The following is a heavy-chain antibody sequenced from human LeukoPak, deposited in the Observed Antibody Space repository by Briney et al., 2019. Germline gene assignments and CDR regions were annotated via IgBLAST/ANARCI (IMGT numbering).Heavy chain of an antibody. CDR3: ARDLTNYFDY. CDR2: IYYSGST. V-gene: IGHV4-39*07. Sequence: SETLSLTCTVSGGSISSSSYYWGWIRQPPGKGLEWIGSIYYSGSTYYNPSLKSRVTISVDTSKNQFSLKLSSVTAADTAVYYCARDLTNYFDYWGQGTLVTVSS. CDR1: GGSISSSSYY. J-gene: IGHJ4*02. D-gene: IGHD1-1*01.